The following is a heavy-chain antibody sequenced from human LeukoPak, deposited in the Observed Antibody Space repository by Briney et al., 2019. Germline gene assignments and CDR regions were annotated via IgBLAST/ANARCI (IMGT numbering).Heavy chain of an antibody. CDR2: IIPMYGTS. CDR1: GDTFDSHA. V-gene: IGHV1-69*06. D-gene: IGHD5-12*01. CDR3: AIAQNNHGYVYFGMDV. J-gene: IGHJ6*04. Sequence: SVKVSCKASGDTFDSHALSWVRQAPGQGLEWMGAIIPMYGTSNYAQKFQGRVAIIADKSTSTAYMELDSLTSEDTAVYYCAIAQNNHGYVYFGMDVWGKGTTVTVSS.